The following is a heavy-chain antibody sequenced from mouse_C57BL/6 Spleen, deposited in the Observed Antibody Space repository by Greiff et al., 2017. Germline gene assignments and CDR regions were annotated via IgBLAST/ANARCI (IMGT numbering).Heavy chain of an antibody. D-gene: IGHD2-5*01. CDR3: VRGYSNYGFAY. J-gene: IGHJ3*01. Sequence: EVKLVESGGGLVQPKGSLKLSCAASGFSFNTYAMNWVRQAPGKGLEWVARIRSKSNNYATYYADSVKDRFTISRDDSESMLYLQMNNLKTEDTAMYYCVRGYSNYGFAYWGQGTLVTVSA. CDR2: IRSKSNNYAT. CDR1: GFSFNTYA. V-gene: IGHV10-1*01.